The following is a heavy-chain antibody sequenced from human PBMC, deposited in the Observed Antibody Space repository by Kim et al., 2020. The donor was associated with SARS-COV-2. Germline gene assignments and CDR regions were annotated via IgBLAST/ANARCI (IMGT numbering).Heavy chain of an antibody. CDR3: AKGLVRGVIPYYFDY. V-gene: IGHV3-23*01. Sequence: DSVKGRFTISRDNSKNTLYLQMNSLRAEDTAVYYCAKGLVRGVIPYYFDYWGQGTLVTVSS. J-gene: IGHJ4*02. D-gene: IGHD3-10*01.